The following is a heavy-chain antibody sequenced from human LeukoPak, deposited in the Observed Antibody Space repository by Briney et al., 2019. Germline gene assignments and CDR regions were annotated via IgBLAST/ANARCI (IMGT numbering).Heavy chain of an antibody. J-gene: IGHJ6*03. Sequence: ASVKVSCKASGYTFTSYAMNWVRQAPGQGLEWMGWINTNTGNPTYAQGFTGRFVFSLDTSVSTAYLQISSLKAEDTAVYYCARDSPGYETRYYYYYMDVWGKGTTVTISS. CDR1: GYTFTSYA. CDR3: ARDSPGYETRYYYYYMDV. V-gene: IGHV7-4-1*02. CDR2: INTNTGNP. D-gene: IGHD6-13*01.